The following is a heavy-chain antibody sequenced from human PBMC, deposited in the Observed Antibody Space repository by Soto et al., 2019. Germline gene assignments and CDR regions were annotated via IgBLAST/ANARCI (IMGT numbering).Heavy chain of an antibody. CDR3: ASSSTLYGTTR. CDR1: GGSIRSYY. V-gene: IGHV4-59*01. D-gene: IGHD1-1*01. Sequence: SETLSLTCTVSGGSIRSYYWSWIRQPPGKGLECIGYIFYSGSTDYNPSLKSRVTISVDTSKNQFFLKLSSVTAADTAIYYCASSSTLYGTTRWGQGTLVTVSS. J-gene: IGHJ4*02. CDR2: IFYSGST.